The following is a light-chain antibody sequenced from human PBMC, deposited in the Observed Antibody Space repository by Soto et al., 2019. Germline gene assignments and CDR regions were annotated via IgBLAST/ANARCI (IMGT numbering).Light chain of an antibody. CDR2: GVS. CDR1: SSDIGGYNY. J-gene: IGLJ2*01. CDR3: SSYKNSSTVVV. V-gene: IGLV2-14*01. Sequence: QSALTQPASVSGSPGQSITISCTGTSSDIGGYNYVYWYQQYPGKAPKLMIFGVSDRPSGVSNRFSGSKSGTTASLTISGLQAEDEADYYCSSYKNSSTVVVFGGGTKVTVL.